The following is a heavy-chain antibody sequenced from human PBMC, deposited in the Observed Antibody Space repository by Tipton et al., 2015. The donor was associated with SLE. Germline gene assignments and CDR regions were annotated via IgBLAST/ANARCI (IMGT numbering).Heavy chain of an antibody. Sequence: SLRLSCTPSGFTFSNSWMSWVRQAPGKGLEWVAHIQQDGNDKYYVDSLKGRFTISRDNAKNSLYLQMNSLRAEDTAVYYCARGGKLGSLDYWGQGALVTVSS. CDR1: GFTFSNSW. CDR3: ARGGKLGSLDY. V-gene: IGHV3-7*01. J-gene: IGHJ4*02. CDR2: IQQDGNDK. D-gene: IGHD4-23*01.